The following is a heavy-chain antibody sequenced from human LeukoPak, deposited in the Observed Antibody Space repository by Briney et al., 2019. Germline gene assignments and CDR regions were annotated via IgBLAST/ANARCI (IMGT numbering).Heavy chain of an antibody. CDR1: GFAFSRHW. D-gene: IGHD3-10*01. V-gene: IGHV3-7*01. CDR3: ARDPEGEACDY. J-gene: IGHJ4*02. CDR2: MKEDGSQI. Sequence: GGSLRLSCAASGFAFSRHWMSWVRQAPGKGLEWVANMKEDGSQIYYVDSVKGRFSISRDNANNLVYLQMNSLRAEDTAVYYCARDPEGEACDYWGQGTLVTVSS.